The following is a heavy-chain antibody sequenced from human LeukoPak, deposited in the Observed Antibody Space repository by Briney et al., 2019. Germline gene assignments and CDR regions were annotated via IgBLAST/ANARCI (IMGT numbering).Heavy chain of an antibody. J-gene: IGHJ5*02. CDR3: ARSSTALGWFDP. Sequence: SQTLSLTCTVSGGSISSGGYYWSWIRQHPGKGLEWIGYIYSSGSTYYNPSLKSRVTISVDTSKNQFSLKLCSVTAADTAVYYCARSSTALGWFDPWGQGTLVTVSS. V-gene: IGHV4-31*03. CDR2: IYSSGST. CDR1: GGSISSGGYY. D-gene: IGHD1-1*01.